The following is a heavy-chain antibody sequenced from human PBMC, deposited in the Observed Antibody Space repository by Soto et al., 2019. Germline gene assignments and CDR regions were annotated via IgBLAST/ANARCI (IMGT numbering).Heavy chain of an antibody. CDR2: IYYSGST. CDR1: GGSISSSSYY. CDR3: ARINSSGYYFDY. J-gene: IGHJ4*02. V-gene: IGHV4-39*01. Sequence: QLQLQESGPGLVKPSETLSLTCTVSGGSISSSSYYWGWIRQPPGKGLEWIGSIYYSGSTYYNPSLMSRATISLDTPKNQFSLSLSSVTASDKAVYYCARINSSGYYFDYWGQGNLVTVSS. D-gene: IGHD3-22*01.